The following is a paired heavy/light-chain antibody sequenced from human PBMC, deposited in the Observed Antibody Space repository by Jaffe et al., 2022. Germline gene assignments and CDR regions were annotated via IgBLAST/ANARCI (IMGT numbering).Light chain of an antibody. CDR2: QDS. V-gene: IGLV3-1*01. J-gene: IGLJ2*01. CDR1: KLGDKY. Sequence: SYELTQPPSVSVSPGQTASITCSGDKLGDKYACWYQQKPGQSPVLVIYQDSKRPSGIPERFSGSNSGNTATLTISGTQAMDEADYYCQAWDSSAVVFGGGTKLTVL. CDR3: QAWDSSAVV.
Heavy chain of an antibody. CDR3: ARGPTHSGYDGGAFDI. CDR2: ISSSGSTI. D-gene: IGHD5-12*01. Sequence: QVQLVESGGGLVKPGGSLRLSCAASGFTFSDYYMSWIRQAPGKGLEWVSYISSSGSTIYYADSVKGRFTISRDNAKNSLYLQMNSLRAEDTAVYYCARGPTHSGYDGGAFDIWGQGTMVTVSS. J-gene: IGHJ3*02. CDR1: GFTFSDYY. V-gene: IGHV3-11*01.